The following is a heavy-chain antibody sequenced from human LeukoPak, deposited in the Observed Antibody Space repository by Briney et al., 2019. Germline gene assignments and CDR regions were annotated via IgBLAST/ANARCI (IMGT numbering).Heavy chain of an antibody. J-gene: IGHJ4*02. CDR1: GGSFSGYY. CDR3: AAGQNVDY. D-gene: IGHD1-14*01. V-gene: IGHV4-34*01. CDR2: INHSGST. Sequence: SETLSLTCAVYGGSFSGYYWSWTRQPPGKGLEWIGEINHSGSTNYNPSLKSRVTISVDTSKNQFSLKLSSVTAADTAVYYCAAGQNVDYWGQGTLVTVSS.